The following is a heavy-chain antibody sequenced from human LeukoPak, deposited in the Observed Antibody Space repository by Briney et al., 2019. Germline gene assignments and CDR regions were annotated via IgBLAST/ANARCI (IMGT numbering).Heavy chain of an antibody. D-gene: IGHD5-24*01. Sequence: ASVKVPCKASGYTFTGYYMHWVRQAPGQGHEWMGWINPNSGGTNYAQQFQGRVTMTRDTSISTAYMELSRLRSDDTAVYYCARDLAFGEMVTNRGAFDIWGQGTMVTVSS. CDR3: ARDLAFGEMVTNRGAFDI. V-gene: IGHV1-2*02. J-gene: IGHJ3*02. CDR2: INPNSGGT. CDR1: GYTFTGYY.